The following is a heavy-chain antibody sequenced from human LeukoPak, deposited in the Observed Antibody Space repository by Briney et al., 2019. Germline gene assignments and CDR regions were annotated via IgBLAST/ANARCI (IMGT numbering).Heavy chain of an antibody. CDR2: INHSGST. V-gene: IGHV4-34*01. D-gene: IGHD3-10*01. Sequence: SETLSLTYAFSVGSFSGYYWSWIRQPPGKGLEWIGEINHSGSTNYNPSLKSRVTISVDTSKNQFSLKLSSVTAADTAVYYCARVGSDYYGSGSYYTHYYMDVWGKGTTVTVSS. J-gene: IGHJ6*03. CDR1: VGSFSGYY. CDR3: ARVGSDYYGSGSYYTHYYMDV.